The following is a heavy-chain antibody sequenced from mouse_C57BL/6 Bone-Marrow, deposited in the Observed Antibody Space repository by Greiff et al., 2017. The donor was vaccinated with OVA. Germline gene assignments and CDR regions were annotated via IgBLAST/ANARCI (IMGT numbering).Heavy chain of an antibody. D-gene: IGHD2-5*01. V-gene: IGHV1-22*01. J-gene: IGHJ3*01. CDR1: GYTFTDYN. Sequence: EVQLQQSGPELVKPGASVKMSCKASGYTFTDYNMHWVKQSHGKSLEWIGYINPNNGGTSYNQKFKGKATLTVNKSSSTAYMELRRLTSEDSADYYCATDYYSNYWFAYWGQGTLVTVSA. CDR2: INPNNGGT. CDR3: ATDYYSNYWFAY.